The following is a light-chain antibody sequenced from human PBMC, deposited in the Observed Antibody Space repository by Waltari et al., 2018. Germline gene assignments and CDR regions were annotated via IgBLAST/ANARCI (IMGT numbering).Light chain of an antibody. CDR1: SSDVGGHDY. Sequence: QSALTQPRPVSGSPGQSVTISCTGTSSDVGGHDYVSWFQQHPGKAPKLIIYDVRERPSGVTDRFSGSKSGNTASLTISGLQAEDEADYYCCSYAASSTYVFGTGTEVTVL. CDR3: CSYAASSTYV. CDR2: DVR. J-gene: IGLJ1*01. V-gene: IGLV2-11*01.